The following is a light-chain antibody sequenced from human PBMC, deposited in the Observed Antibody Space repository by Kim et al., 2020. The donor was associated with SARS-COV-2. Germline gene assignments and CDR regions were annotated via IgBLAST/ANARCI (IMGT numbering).Light chain of an antibody. Sequence: DIHMTQSPSSLSASVGDRVTITCRASQDISNYVAWYQQKPGKPPKLLIYAASTLQSGVPSRFSGSGSGTDFTLTISSLQPEDVATHYCQKYGGAPWAFGQGAKVEIK. V-gene: IGKV1-27*01. CDR2: AAS. CDR1: QDISNY. J-gene: IGKJ1*01. CDR3: QKYGGAPWA.